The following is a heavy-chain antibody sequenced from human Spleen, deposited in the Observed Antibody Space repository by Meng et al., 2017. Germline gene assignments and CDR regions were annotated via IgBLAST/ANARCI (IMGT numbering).Heavy chain of an antibody. CDR1: GYTFTSYG. Sequence: ASVKVSCKASGYTFTSYGIIWVRQAPGQGLEWMGWISAYNGNTNYAQTLQGRVTMTTDTSTSTAYMELRSLRSDDTDVYYCARGRVRGVLKPSSYGMDVWGQGTMVTVSS. V-gene: IGHV1-18*01. D-gene: IGHD3-10*01. CDR2: ISAYNGNT. CDR3: ARGRVRGVLKPSSYGMDV. J-gene: IGHJ6*02.